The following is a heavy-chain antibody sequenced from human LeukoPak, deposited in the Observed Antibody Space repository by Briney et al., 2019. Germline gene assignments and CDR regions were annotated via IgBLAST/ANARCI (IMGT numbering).Heavy chain of an antibody. CDR1: GYSFTSYW. J-gene: IGHJ4*02. D-gene: IGHD4-17*01. CDR2: IYPGDSDT. V-gene: IGHV5-51*04. Sequence: ESLKIPCKGSGYSFTSYWIGWVRQRPGKGLEWIGIIYPGDSDTRYSASCQGQVTISADKPNSHPYLQCVNLEASDTDSYYCSRYDDYGVYFDYWGQGNLVTVSS. CDR3: SRYDDYGVYFDY.